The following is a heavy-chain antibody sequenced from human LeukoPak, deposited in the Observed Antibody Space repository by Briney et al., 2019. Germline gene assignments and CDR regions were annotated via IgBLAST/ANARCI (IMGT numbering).Heavy chain of an antibody. CDR2: DYYSGSA. CDR1: GGSISGGSYY. D-gene: IGHD4-17*01. V-gene: IGHV4-39*07. Sequence: SETLSLTCTVSGGSISGGSYYWGWIRQPPGKGLEWIGSDYYSGSAYYNPSLKSRVTISIDTSTNQSSLKLTSVTAADAAVYYCARDRSTVTPPRPGTFDLWGQGTMVTVSS. J-gene: IGHJ3*01. CDR3: ARDRSTVTPPRPGTFDL.